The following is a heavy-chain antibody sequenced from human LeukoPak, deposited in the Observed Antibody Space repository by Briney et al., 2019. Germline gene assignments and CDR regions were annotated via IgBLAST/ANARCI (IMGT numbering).Heavy chain of an antibody. V-gene: IGHV3-48*04. CDR1: GFTFSSYN. CDR3: ARASSGWAVDLYYFDY. Sequence: PGGSLRLSCAASGFTFSSYNMNWVRQAPGKGLEWVSYISSSDTSNTIYYPDSVKGRFTISRDNSKNSLYLQMNSLRAEDTAVYYCARASSGWAVDLYYFDYWGQGTLVTVSS. J-gene: IGHJ4*02. D-gene: IGHD6-19*01. CDR2: ISSSDTSNTI.